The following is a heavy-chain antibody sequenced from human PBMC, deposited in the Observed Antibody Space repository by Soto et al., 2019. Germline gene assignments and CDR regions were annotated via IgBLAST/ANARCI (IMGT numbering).Heavy chain of an antibody. V-gene: IGHV3-30*18. CDR3: VKDQSGRYFDWQIGAFDI. CDR2: ISYDGSNK. CDR1: GFTFSSYG. Sequence: QVQLVESGGGVVQPGRSLRLSCAASGFTFSSYGMHWVRQAPGKGLEWVAVISYDGSNKYYADSVKGRFTISRDNSKNTLYLQMDSLRAEDTAVYYCVKDQSGRYFDWQIGAFDIWGQGTMVTVSS. D-gene: IGHD3-9*01. J-gene: IGHJ3*02.